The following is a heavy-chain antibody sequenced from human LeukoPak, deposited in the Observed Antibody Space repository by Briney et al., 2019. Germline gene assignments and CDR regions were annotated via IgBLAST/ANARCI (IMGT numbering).Heavy chain of an antibody. CDR2: IIPIFGTA. CDR1: GGTFSSYA. D-gene: IGHD4-17*01. Sequence: SVKVSCTASGGTFSSYAISWVRQAPEQGLEWMGRIIPIFGTANYAQKFQGRVTITTDESTSTAYMELSSLRSEDTAVYYCARGSDDGFDGYYFDYWGQGTLVTVSS. J-gene: IGHJ4*02. V-gene: IGHV1-69*05. CDR3: ARGSDDGFDGYYFDY.